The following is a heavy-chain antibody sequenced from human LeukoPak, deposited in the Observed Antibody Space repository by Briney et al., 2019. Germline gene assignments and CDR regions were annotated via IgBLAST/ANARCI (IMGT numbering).Heavy chain of an antibody. V-gene: IGHV3-64*01. Sequence: GTLTLYCAASGFTFSSYAWHWLRQAPGKGLEYFSDISSSGGSKYYTNSVNGRFTISREHSKNTLYLQMGSLRAEDMAVYYCARDAVRTCNSSSWYFVPHYYYYGMDVWGQGTTVTVSS. J-gene: IGHJ6*02. CDR1: GFTFSSYA. CDR2: ISSSGGSK. CDR3: ARDAVRTCNSSSWYFVPHYYYYGMDV. D-gene: IGHD6-13*01.